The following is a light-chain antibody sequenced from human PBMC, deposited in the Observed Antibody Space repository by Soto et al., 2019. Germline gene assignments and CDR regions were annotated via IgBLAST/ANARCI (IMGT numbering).Light chain of an antibody. J-gene: IGKJ1*01. CDR3: QQYNSYLWT. Sequence: DIKMTQSPSTLSASVGDRVTITCRASQSISSWLVWYQQKPGKAPKLLIYDASSLESGVPSRFSGSGSGTEFTLTISSLQPDDFATYYCQQYNSYLWTFGQGTKVDI. V-gene: IGKV1-5*01. CDR1: QSISSW. CDR2: DAS.